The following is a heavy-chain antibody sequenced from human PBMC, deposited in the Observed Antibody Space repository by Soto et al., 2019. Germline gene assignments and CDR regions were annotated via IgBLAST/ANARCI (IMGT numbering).Heavy chain of an antibody. CDR2: INPSGGST. V-gene: IGHV1-46*01. D-gene: IGHD1-26*01. J-gene: IGHJ4*02. CDR1: GYTFTNYY. Sequence: QVQLVQSGAEVKKPGASVTISCKASGYTFTNYYMHWVRQAPGQGLEWMGMINPSGGSTNYAQKFKGRVTMSRDTSTSTVYMELSSLRSEDTAVYYCASRLVGPTYYFDFWGQGTLVTVSS. CDR3: ASRLVGPTYYFDF.